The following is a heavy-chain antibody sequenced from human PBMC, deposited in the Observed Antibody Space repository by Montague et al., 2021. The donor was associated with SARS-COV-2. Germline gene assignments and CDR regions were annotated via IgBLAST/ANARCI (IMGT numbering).Heavy chain of an antibody. CDR3: TIDIAVAVLFDY. Sequence: SGSTNYNPSLNSRVTISVDTSKNQFSLKLSSVTAADTAVYYYTIDIAVAVLFDYWGQGTRVSV. V-gene: IGHV4-61*02. D-gene: IGHD6-19*01. CDR2: SGST. J-gene: IGHJ4*02.